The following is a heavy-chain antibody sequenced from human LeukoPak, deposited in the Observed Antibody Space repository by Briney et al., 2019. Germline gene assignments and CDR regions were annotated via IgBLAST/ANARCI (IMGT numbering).Heavy chain of an antibody. D-gene: IGHD7-27*01. CDR3: ARSQNWGFDY. J-gene: IGHJ4*02. Sequence: SQTLSLTCALSGDTVSSNSAAWNWIRQSPSRGLEWLGRTYYKSKWYNAYALSVKSRITINPDTSENQFSLQLSSVTPEDTAVYYCARSQNWGFDYWGQGTLVTVSS. CDR2: TYYKSKWYN. V-gene: IGHV6-1*01. CDR1: GDTVSSNSAA.